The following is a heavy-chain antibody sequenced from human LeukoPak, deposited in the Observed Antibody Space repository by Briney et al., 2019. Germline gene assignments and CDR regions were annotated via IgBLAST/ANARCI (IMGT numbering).Heavy chain of an antibody. CDR3: ARVGGYISDYYYYYGMDV. J-gene: IGHJ6*02. V-gene: IGHV4-34*01. Sequence: PSETLSLTCAVYGGSFSDYYWSWIRQPPGKGLEWIGEINHSGSTNYNPSLKSRVTISVDTSKNQFSLKLSSVTAADTAVYYCARVGGYISDYYYYYGMDVWGQGTTVTVSS. CDR1: GGSFSDYY. CDR2: INHSGST. D-gene: IGHD1-1*01.